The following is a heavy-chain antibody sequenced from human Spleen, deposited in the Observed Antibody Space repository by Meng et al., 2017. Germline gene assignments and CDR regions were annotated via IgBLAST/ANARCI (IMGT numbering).Heavy chain of an antibody. CDR3: ARVAAAGLFDP. CDR2: IFDSGSA. V-gene: IGHV4-59*01. J-gene: IGHJ5*02. CDR1: GGSIINSY. Sequence: SETLSLTCTVSGGSIINSYWSWSRQPPGKGLEWIGYIFDSGSAHYNPSLKSRVTISVDTSKNQFSLRLTSVTAADTAVYYCARVAAAGLFDPWGQGTLVTVSS. D-gene: IGHD6-13*01.